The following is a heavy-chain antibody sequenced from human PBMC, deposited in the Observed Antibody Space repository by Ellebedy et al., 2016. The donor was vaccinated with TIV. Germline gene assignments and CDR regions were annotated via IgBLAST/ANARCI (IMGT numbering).Heavy chain of an antibody. CDR2: IYQDGSEQ. J-gene: IGHJ5*02. V-gene: IGHV3-7*01. CDR3: ARRGSYGDYAVQINSWFDT. Sequence: PGGSLRLSCEASGFSFRSYWMSWVRQAPGKGLEWVANIYQDGSEQYYVASVKGRFTISRDNANKSLFLQMNNLRVEDTAVYYCARRGSYGDYAVQINSWFDTWGRGTLVTVSP. CDR1: GFSFRSYW. D-gene: IGHD4-17*01.